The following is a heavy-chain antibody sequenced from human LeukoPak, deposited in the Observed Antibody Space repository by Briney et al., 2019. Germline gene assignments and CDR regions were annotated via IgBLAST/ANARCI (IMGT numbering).Heavy chain of an antibody. V-gene: IGHV7-4-1*02. CDR2: INTNTGNP. D-gene: IGHD5-12*01. CDR3: ARDYRFGARRGYSGYDLDY. CDR1: GGTFSSYA. Sequence: ASVKVSCKVSGGTFSSYAISWVRQAPAQGREWMGLINTNTGNPTYAQGFTGRFVFSLDTSVSTAYLQISSLKAEDTAVYYCARDYRFGARRGYSGYDLDYWGQGTLITVSS. J-gene: IGHJ4*02.